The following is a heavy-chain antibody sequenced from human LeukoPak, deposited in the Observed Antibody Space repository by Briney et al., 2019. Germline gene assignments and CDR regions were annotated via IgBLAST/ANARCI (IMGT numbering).Heavy chain of an antibody. J-gene: IGHJ6*03. CDR2: IIPIFGTA. D-gene: IGHD1-26*01. V-gene: IGHV1-69*06. CDR1: GGTFSSYA. CDR3: ARAATGYYYYMDV. Sequence: SVKVSCKASGGTFSSYAISWVRQAPGQGLEWMGGIIPIFGTANYAQKFQGRVTITADKSTSTAYMELSSLRSDDTAVYYCARAATGYYYYMDVWGKGTTATVSS.